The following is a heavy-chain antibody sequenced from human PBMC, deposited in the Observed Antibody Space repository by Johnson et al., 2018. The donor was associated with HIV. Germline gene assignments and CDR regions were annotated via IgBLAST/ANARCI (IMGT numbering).Heavy chain of an antibody. Sequence: VQLVESGGGLVQPGGSLRLSCAASRFTFSSYWMSWVRQAPGKGLEWVANIKQDGSEIYYVDSVKGRFTISRDNAKNSLYLQMNSLRAEDTAVYYYARDGPSTGLGPDAFDIWGQGTMVTVSS. D-gene: IGHD6-19*01. CDR3: ARDGPSTGLGPDAFDI. CDR2: IKQDGSEI. V-gene: IGHV3-7*01. CDR1: RFTFSSYW. J-gene: IGHJ3*02.